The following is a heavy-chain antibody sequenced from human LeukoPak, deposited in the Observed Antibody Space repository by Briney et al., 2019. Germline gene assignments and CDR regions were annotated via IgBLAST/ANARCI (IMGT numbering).Heavy chain of an antibody. V-gene: IGHV4-4*07. D-gene: IGHD3-3*01. J-gene: IGHJ4*02. CDR3: ARHDKRFLEWLDY. CDR1: GDSISNYY. Sequence: SETLSLTCTVSGDSISNYYWSWIRQPAGKGLEWIGRIYTSGSTNYNPSLKSRVTMSVDTSKNQFSLKLSSVTAADTAVYYCARHDKRFLEWLDYWGQGTLVTVSS. CDR2: IYTSGST.